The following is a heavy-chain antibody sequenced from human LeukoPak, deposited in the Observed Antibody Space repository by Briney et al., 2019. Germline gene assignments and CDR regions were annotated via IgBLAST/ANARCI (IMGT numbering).Heavy chain of an antibody. CDR3: ARGTLLNDY. D-gene: IGHD3/OR15-3a*01. CDR2: LNPNSSGK. J-gene: IGHJ4*02. Sequence: APRQGLEWKGPLNPNSSGKNYAQKSQGRVTRTRDTSISTAYMELSRLRSDDTAVYYCARGTLLNDYWGQGTLVTVSS. V-gene: IGHV1-2*06.